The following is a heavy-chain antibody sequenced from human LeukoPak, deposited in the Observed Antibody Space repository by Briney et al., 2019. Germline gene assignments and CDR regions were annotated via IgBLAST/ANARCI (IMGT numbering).Heavy chain of an antibody. V-gene: IGHV3-23*01. CDR3: AKGGLLWFGELNWFDP. Sequence: PGGSLRLSCAASGCTFSSYAMSWVRQAPGKGLEWVSAISGSGGSTYYADSVKGRFTISRDNSKNTLYLQMNSLRAEDTAVYYCAKGGLLWFGELNWFDPWGQGTLVTVSS. CDR2: ISGSGGST. J-gene: IGHJ5*02. CDR1: GCTFSSYA. D-gene: IGHD3-10*01.